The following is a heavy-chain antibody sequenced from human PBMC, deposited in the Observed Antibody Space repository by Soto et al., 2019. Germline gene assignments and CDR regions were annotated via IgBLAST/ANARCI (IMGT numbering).Heavy chain of an antibody. J-gene: IGHJ1*01. CDR3: GRGAQARGTPPAA. Sequence: GGSLRLSGAAAGVTCRGYWMPWVRQVSGKGLVWVSRINSAGSSTHYADSVKGRFTISRDDATNILYLQMSSLRGDDTAVYYCGRGAQARGTPPAACGEGTLATLAS. CDR2: INSAGSST. V-gene: IGHV3-74*01. CDR1: GVTCRGYW.